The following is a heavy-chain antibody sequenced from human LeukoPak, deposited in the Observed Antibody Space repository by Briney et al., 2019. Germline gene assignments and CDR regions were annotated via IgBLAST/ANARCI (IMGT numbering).Heavy chain of an antibody. J-gene: IGHJ4*02. CDR2: IYYSGST. V-gene: IGHV4-28*03. CDR3: ARAWDWYFDY. Sequence: PSDTLSLTCAVSGYSITSSSWWGWIRQPPGKGLEWIGYIYYSGSTYYNPSLKSRVTISVDTSKNQFSLKLSSVTAADTAVYYCARAWDWYFDYWGQGTLVTVSS. D-gene: IGHD1-26*01. CDR1: GYSITSSSW.